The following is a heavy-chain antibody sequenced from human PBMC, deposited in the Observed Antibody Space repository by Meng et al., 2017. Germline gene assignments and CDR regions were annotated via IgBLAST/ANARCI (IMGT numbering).Heavy chain of an antibody. J-gene: IGHJ4*02. V-gene: IGHV1-69*06. D-gene: IGHD6-19*01. Sequence: VQGVEVEAAVKKAGASVKVSGKAFRGSVSSYALQWVRQAPGQGLEWMGGIIPIFGTENYAQKFQVTVTISADKATSTAYMELSSLRSEYTAVYYCHSGWYQAGDDYWCQGTLVTVFS. CDR1: RGSVSSYA. CDR2: IIPIFGTE. CDR3: HSGWYQAGDDY.